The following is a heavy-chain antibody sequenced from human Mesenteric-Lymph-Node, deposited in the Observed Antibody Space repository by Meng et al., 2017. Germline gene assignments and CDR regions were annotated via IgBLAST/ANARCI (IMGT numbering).Heavy chain of an antibody. CDR2: IQHDGSAT. CDR3: AREKGSSGRAGWFDP. Sequence: GESLKISCAASGFTFSSYGMHWVRQAPGKGLEWVAGIQHDGSATHYPDSLKGRFTISRDNSKNTVYLQMNSLRPEDAAVYYCAREKGSSGRAGWFDPWGQGTLVTVSS. V-gene: IGHV3-30*06. CDR1: GFTFSSYG. D-gene: IGHD6-19*01. J-gene: IGHJ5*02.